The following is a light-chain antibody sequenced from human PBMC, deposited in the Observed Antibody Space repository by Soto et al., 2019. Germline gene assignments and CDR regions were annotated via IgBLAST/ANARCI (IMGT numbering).Light chain of an antibody. Sequence: EIVMTQSPATLSVSPGERATLSCRASPSVSGSNLAWYQQKPGQAPRLVIYGASSRATGIPDRFSGSGSGTDFTLTISRLEPEDFAVYYCQQYGSSPITFGQGTRLEIK. J-gene: IGKJ5*01. V-gene: IGKV3-20*01. CDR2: GAS. CDR3: QQYGSSPIT. CDR1: PSVSGSN.